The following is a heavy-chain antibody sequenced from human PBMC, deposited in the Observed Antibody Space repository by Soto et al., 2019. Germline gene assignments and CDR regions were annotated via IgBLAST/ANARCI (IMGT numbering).Heavy chain of an antibody. CDR1: GFTFSDYG. CDR2: ISYDGSKK. Sequence: QVQLVESGGGVVQPGRSLRLSCAASGFTFSDYGMHWVRQAPGKGLDWVAVISYDGSKKYYADSVKGRFTISRDNSKNTLYLQMNSLRVEDTAVYYCAKYEGKSGFDPWGQGTLVTVSS. V-gene: IGHV3-30*18. D-gene: IGHD3-16*01. J-gene: IGHJ5*02. CDR3: AKYEGKSGFDP.